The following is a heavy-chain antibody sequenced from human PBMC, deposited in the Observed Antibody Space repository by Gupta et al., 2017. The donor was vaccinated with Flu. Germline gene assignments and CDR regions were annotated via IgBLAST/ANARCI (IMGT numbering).Heavy chain of an antibody. J-gene: IGHJ3*01. V-gene: IGHV1-2*02. CDR2: INPNTSNT. Sequence: QIQLVQSGADVKNPGASVRVSCRACGYTFTDYYFHWVRQARGQGLEWIGWINPNTSNTNYADNFQDRVTLTRDTSTRTVYMDLNNLTPQDAAIYFCARRREGSVGGAFDLWGQGTTVTVSS. CDR3: ARRREGSVGGAFDL. D-gene: IGHD1-26*01. CDR1: GYTFTDYY.